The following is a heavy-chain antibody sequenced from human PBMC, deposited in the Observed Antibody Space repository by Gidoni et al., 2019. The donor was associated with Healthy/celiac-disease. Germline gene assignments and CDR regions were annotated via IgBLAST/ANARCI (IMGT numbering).Heavy chain of an antibody. D-gene: IGHD6-19*01. J-gene: IGHJ1*01. Sequence: EVQLLESGGGLGQPGGSLRLSCAASGFTFSSYAMSWVRQAPGKGLEWVSAISGSGGSTYYADSVKGRFTISRDNSKNTLYLQMNSLRAEDTAVYYCANTPLAVAGFGYFQHWGQGTLVTVSS. CDR3: ANTPLAVAGFGYFQH. CDR2: ISGSGGST. CDR1: GFTFSSYA. V-gene: IGHV3-23*01.